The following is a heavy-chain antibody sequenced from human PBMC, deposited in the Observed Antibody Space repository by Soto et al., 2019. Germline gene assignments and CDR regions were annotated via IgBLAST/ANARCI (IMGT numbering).Heavy chain of an antibody. J-gene: IGHJ4*02. Sequence: GESLKISCKGSGYNFAIYWIGWVRQMPGKGLEWMGIIYPDDSDTRYSPSFQGQVTISADKSISTAYLQWSSLKASDTAVYYCARREYYYDSSGYYYYFDYWGQGTLVTVSS. CDR1: GYNFAIYW. D-gene: IGHD3-22*01. V-gene: IGHV5-51*01. CDR3: ARREYYYDSSGYYYYFDY. CDR2: IYPDDSDT.